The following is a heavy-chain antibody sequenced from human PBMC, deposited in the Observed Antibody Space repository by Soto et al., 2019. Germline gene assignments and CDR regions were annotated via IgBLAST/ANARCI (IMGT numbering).Heavy chain of an antibody. D-gene: IGHD5-18*01. CDR2: IYSGGST. J-gene: IGHJ4*02. CDR1: GFTVSSNY. Sequence: EVQLVESGGGLIQPGGSLRLSCAASGFTVSSNYMSWVRQAPGKGLEWVSVIYSGGSTYYADSVKGRFTISRDNSKNTLYLQMNSLRAEDTAVYYCARMVDVDSYGFGYWGQGTLVTVSS. V-gene: IGHV3-53*01. CDR3: ARMVDVDSYGFGY.